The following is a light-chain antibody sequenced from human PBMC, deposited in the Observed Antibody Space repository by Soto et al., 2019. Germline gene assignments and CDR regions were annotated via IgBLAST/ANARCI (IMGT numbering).Light chain of an antibody. CDR1: QSVSTT. Sequence: EIVMTQSPATLSVSPGERATLSCRASQSVSTTLAWYQHKPGQAPRLLIYSASTRATGIPARFSGSGSGTEFTLTITSLQSEDFAVYYCQHYNNWPPMYTFGQGTKLEIK. V-gene: IGKV3-15*01. J-gene: IGKJ2*01. CDR3: QHYNNWPPMYT. CDR2: SAS.